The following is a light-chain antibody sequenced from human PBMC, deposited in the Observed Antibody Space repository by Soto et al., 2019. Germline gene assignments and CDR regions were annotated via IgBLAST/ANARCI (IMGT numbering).Light chain of an antibody. CDR2: DAS. CDR3: QQYNSYSWT. J-gene: IGKJ1*01. V-gene: IGKV1-5*01. Sequence: DIRVTQSPPTLSASVGDRVTITCRASQTITTWMAWYQQKPGKAPKLLVYDASTLQSGVATRFSGSGSGTEFTLTISSLQPDDFATYYCQQYNSYSWTFGQGTKV. CDR1: QTITTW.